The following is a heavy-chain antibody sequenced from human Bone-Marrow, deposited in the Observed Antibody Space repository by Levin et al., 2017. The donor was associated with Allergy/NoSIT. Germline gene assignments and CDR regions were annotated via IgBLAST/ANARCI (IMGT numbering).Heavy chain of an antibody. D-gene: IGHD3-10*01. CDR3: VRGGSGTSPAFFHYGLDV. CDR1: GYMFSAYY. V-gene: IGHV1-2*02. Sequence: ASVKVSCKTSGYMFSAYYIHWVRQAPGQGLEWIGWINPTDGDTKYADLFQGRVVLTRVTSTSTASMQLNSLRSDDTAVYYCVRGGSGTSPAFFHYGLDVWGQGTTVAVAS. CDR2: INPTDGDT. J-gene: IGHJ6*02.